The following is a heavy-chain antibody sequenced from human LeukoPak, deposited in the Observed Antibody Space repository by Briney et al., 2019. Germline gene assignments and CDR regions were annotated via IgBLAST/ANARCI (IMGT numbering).Heavy chain of an antibody. J-gene: IGHJ4*02. CDR3: AKARGEGDYGGNRDYYFDY. D-gene: IGHD4-23*01. V-gene: IGHV3-23*01. CDR2: ISGSGGST. Sequence: PGGSLRLSCAASGFTFSSYAMSWVRQAPGKGLEWVSAISGSGGSTYYADSVKGRFTISRDSSKNTLYLQMNSLRAEDTAVYYCAKARGEGDYGGNRDYYFDYWGQGTLVTVSS. CDR1: GFTFSSYA.